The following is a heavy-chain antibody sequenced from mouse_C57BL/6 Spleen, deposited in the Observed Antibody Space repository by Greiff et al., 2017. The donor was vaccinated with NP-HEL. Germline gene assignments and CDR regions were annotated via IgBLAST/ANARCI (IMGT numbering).Heavy chain of an antibody. CDR1: GYTFTSYW. CDR3: ARGGKLAWFAY. Sequence: VQLQQSGAELVMPGASVKLSCKASGYTFTSYWMHWVKQRPGQGLEWIGEIDPSDSYTNYNQKFKGKSTLTVDKSSSTAYMQLSSLTSEDSAVYYCARGGKLAWFAYWGQGTLVTVSA. J-gene: IGHJ3*01. D-gene: IGHD1-3*01. CDR2: IDPSDSYT. V-gene: IGHV1-69*01.